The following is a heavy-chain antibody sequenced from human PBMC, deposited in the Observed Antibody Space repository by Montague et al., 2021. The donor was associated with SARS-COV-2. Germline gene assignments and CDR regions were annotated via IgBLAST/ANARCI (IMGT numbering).Heavy chain of an antibody. CDR3: AKNGGSGSLVYWYFDL. CDR2: IFGSGAVT. J-gene: IGHJ2*01. V-gene: IGHV3-23*01. D-gene: IGHD3-16*01. CDR1: GFTFSNCA. Sequence: SLSLSCAASGFTFSNCAMSWVRQAPGKGLKWVSSIFGSGAVTYYADSFHGRFTISRDNSKNTVFLHMNSLTAEDTAVYYCAKNGGSGSLVYWYFDLWGRGTLVPVSS.